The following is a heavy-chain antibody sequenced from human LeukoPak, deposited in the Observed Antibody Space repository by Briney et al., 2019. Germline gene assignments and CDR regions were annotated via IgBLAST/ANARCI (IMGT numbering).Heavy chain of an antibody. Sequence: PSETLSLTCTVSGGSISSSSYYWGWIRQPPGKGLEWIGGIYYSGSTYYNPSLKSRVTISVDTSKNQFSLKLSSVTAADTAVYCCARLGSSAHLDYWGQGTLVTVSS. D-gene: IGHD6-19*01. CDR3: ARLGSSAHLDY. CDR2: IYYSGST. CDR1: GGSISSSSYY. J-gene: IGHJ4*02. V-gene: IGHV4-39*01.